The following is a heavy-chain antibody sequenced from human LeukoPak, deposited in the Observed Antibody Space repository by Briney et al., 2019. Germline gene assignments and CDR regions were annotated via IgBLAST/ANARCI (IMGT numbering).Heavy chain of an antibody. V-gene: IGHV4-30-4*01. CDR1: GGSISSGDYY. CDR2: IYYSGST. D-gene: IGHD2-15*01. Sequence: SETLSLTCTVSGGSISSGDYYWSWIRQPPGKGLEWVGYIYYSGSTYYNPSLKSRVTISLDTSKNQFSLKLSSVTAADTAGYYCARDGGGGVDYWGQGTLVTVSS. CDR3: ARDGGGGVDY. J-gene: IGHJ4*02.